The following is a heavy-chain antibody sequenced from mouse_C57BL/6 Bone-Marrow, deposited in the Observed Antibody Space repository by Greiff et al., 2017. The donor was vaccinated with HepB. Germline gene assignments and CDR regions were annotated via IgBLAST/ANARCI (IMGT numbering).Heavy chain of an antibody. CDR3: APLYAMDY. CDR2: IYPGSGNT. J-gene: IGHJ4*01. V-gene: IGHV1-66*01. CDR1: GYSFTSYY. Sequence: VQLQESGPELVKPGASVKISCKASGYSFTSYYIHWVKQRPGQGLEWIGWIYPGSGNTKYNEKFKGKATLTADTSSSTAYMQLSSLTSEDSAVYYCAPLYAMDYWGQGTSVTVSS.